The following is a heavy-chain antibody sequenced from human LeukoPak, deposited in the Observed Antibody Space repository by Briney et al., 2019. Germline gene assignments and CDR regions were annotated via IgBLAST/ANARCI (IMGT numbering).Heavy chain of an antibody. J-gene: IGHJ4*02. Sequence: GGSLRLSCAASGFTFSNYGLSWVRQAPGKGLEWVSGITGSGGSTYYADSVKGRFTISRDNSKNTLYLQMNSLRVEDTGVYYCARGGLDYWGQGTLVTVSS. CDR2: ITGSGGST. V-gene: IGHV3-23*01. CDR1: GFTFSNYG. D-gene: IGHD3/OR15-3a*01. CDR3: ARGGLDY.